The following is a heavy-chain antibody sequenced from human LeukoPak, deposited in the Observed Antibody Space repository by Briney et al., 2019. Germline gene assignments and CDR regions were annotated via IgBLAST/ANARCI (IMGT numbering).Heavy chain of an antibody. D-gene: IGHD3-16*02. CDR3: ARVAYDYVWGSYRYHFDY. V-gene: IGHV3-43*02. J-gene: IGHJ4*02. Sequence: GGSLRLSCAASGFTFDDYAMHWVRQAPGKGLEWVSLISGDGGSTYYADSVKGRFTISRDNSKNSLYLQMNSLRAEDTALYYCARVAYDYVWGSYRYHFDYWGQGTLVTVSS. CDR2: ISGDGGST. CDR1: GFTFDDYA.